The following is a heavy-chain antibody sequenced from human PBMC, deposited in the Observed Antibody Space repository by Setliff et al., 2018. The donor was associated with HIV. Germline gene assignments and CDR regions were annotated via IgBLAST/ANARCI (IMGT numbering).Heavy chain of an antibody. J-gene: IGHJ4*02. V-gene: IGHV4-38-2*01. CDR2: IYQSGTT. D-gene: IGHD4-17*01. CDR3: ARVENTVTSRLDY. Sequence: ETLSLTCAVSGFSISSGFFWGWVRQPPGKGLEWIGSIYQSGTTYYNPALKSRVTISVDTSKNQFSLRLTSVTAADTAVYFCARVENTVTSRLDYWGQGTLVTVSS. CDR1: GFSISSGFF.